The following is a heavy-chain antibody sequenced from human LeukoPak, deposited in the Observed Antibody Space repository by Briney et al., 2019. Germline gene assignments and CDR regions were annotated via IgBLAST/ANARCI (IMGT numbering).Heavy chain of an antibody. D-gene: IGHD4-17*01. CDR1: GYTFTSYG. J-gene: IGHJ4*02. Sequence: ASVNVSCKASGYTFTSYGISWVRQAPGQGREWMGWISAYDGNTNYAQKLQGRVTMTTDTSTSTASMELRSLRSDDTAVYYCARDYGDYDVPFDYWGQGTLVTVSS. CDR2: ISAYDGNT. V-gene: IGHV1-18*01. CDR3: ARDYGDYDVPFDY.